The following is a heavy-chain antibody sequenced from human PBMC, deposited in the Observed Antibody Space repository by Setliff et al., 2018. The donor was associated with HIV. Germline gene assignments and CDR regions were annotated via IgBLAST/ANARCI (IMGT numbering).Heavy chain of an antibody. CDR1: GGSISSYY. Sequence: SETLALTCTVSGGSISSYYWSWIRQPPGEGLEWIGYSHNNGNTHYNPSLKSRVTIAVDTSKNHVSLRLNSVTAADTAVYYCARQGSWLDSWGQGTLVTVSS. D-gene: IGHD2-15*01. J-gene: IGHJ5*01. CDR3: ARQGSWLDS. CDR2: SHNNGNT. V-gene: IGHV4-59*08.